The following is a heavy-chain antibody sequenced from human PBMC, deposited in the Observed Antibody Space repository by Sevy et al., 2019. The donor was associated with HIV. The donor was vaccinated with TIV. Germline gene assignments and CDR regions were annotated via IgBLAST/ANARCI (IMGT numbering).Heavy chain of an antibody. D-gene: IGHD6-13*01. J-gene: IGHJ4*02. CDR1: GDSVSSNSAA. CDR3: ARALGSSSWYGGYYFDY. CDR2: TYYRSKWYN. V-gene: IGHV6-1*01. Sequence: SQTLSITCAISGDSVSSNSAAWNWIRQSPSRGLEWLGRTYYRSKWYNDYAVSVKSRITINPDTSKNQFSLQLNSVTPEDTAVYYCARALGSSSWYGGYYFDYWGQGTLVTVSS.